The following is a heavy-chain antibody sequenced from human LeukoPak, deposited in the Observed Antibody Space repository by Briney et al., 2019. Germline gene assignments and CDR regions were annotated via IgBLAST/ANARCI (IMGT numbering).Heavy chain of an antibody. CDR2: ISAYTGHT. D-gene: IGHD6-19*01. CDR3: ARSPAVASTRGDY. V-gene: IGHV1-18*01. Sequence: GASVKVSCKASGYTFPNYGINWVRHAPGQGLEWMGWISAYTGHTDYAQKLQGRVTMTTDTTTTTAYMELGNLRSDDTAIYYCARSPAVASTRGDYWGQGTLVTVSS. CDR1: GYTFPNYG. J-gene: IGHJ4*02.